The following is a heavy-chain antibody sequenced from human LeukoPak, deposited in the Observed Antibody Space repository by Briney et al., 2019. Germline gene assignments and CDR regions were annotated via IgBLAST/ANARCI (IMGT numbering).Heavy chain of an antibody. V-gene: IGHV3-30-3*01. CDR3: AREKFLEWYAVAGTFGYFDY. Sequence: GGSLGLSCAAPGFTFSSYAMHWVRQAPGKGLEWVAVISYDGSNKYYADSVKGRFTISRDNAKNSLYLQMNSLRAEDTAVYYCAREKFLEWYAVAGTFGYFDYWGQGTLVTVSS. CDR2: ISYDGSNK. CDR1: GFTFSSYA. J-gene: IGHJ4*02. D-gene: IGHD6-19*01.